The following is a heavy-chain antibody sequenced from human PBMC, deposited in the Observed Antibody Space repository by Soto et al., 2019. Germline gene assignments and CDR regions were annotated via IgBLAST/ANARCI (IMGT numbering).Heavy chain of an antibody. CDR1: GYRFANYW. V-gene: IGHV5-51*01. J-gene: IGHJ1*01. Sequence: PXESLKVSCKSSGYRFANYWIGLVLQMPGKGLELMGIIYPDDSDTRYSPSFQGQVTISADKSITTAYLQMNSLTSEDTAVYYCARDSSADRFVQYFQQWAPRTLVTVSS. D-gene: IGHD6-19*01. CDR2: IYPDDSDT. CDR3: ARDSSADRFVQYFQQ.